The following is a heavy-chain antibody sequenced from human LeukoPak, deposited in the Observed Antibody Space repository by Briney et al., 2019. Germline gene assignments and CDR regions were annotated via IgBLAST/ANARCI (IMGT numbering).Heavy chain of an antibody. Sequence: GGSLRLSCAASRFTFNSYAMSWVRQAPGKGLEWVSVIGGSNGITFYVGSVKGRFTISRDNARNSVYLQMNSLRVEDTAVYYCARDPVEWELLLDYWGQGTLVTVSS. V-gene: IGHV3-23*01. CDR3: ARDPVEWELLLDY. J-gene: IGHJ4*02. CDR2: IGGSNGIT. D-gene: IGHD1-26*01. CDR1: RFTFNSYA.